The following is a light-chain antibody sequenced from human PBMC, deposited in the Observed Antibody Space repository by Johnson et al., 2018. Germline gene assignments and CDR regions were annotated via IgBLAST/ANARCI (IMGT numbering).Light chain of an antibody. Sequence: SVLTQPPSVSAAPGQKVTISCSGSSSNIGNNYVSWYQQLPGTAPKLLIYENNKRPSGIPDRFSGSKSGTSATLGLTALQTGDEADYYCGTWDSSLSAGNVFGTGTKVTVL. V-gene: IGLV1-51*02. J-gene: IGLJ1*01. CDR2: ENN. CDR3: GTWDSSLSAGNV. CDR1: SSNIGNNY.